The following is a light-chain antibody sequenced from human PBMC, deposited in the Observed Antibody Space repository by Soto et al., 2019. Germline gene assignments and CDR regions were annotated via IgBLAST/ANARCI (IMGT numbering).Light chain of an antibody. CDR1: QSISPW. J-gene: IGKJ4*01. Sequence: DIQMTQSPSTLSASVGDSVTITCRASQSISPWLAWYQQKPGKAHTLLIYKASSLEGGVPSRFSGSGSGTDFNIIISSLQPDDFATYYCQQYNTFPLTFGGGTTVEIK. CDR3: QQYNTFPLT. CDR2: KAS. V-gene: IGKV1-5*03.